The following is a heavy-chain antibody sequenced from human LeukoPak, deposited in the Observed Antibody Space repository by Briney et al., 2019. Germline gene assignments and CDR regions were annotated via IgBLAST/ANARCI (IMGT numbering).Heavy chain of an antibody. Sequence: PGGSLRLSCAASGFTFSSYGMHWVRQAPGKGLEWVAFIRYDGSNKYYADSVKGRFTISRDNSKNTLYLQMNSLRAEDTAVYYCARGRYCSGGSCSYFDYWGQGTLVTVSS. CDR1: GFTFSSYG. D-gene: IGHD2-15*01. CDR2: IRYDGSNK. J-gene: IGHJ4*02. V-gene: IGHV3-30*02. CDR3: ARGRYCSGGSCSYFDY.